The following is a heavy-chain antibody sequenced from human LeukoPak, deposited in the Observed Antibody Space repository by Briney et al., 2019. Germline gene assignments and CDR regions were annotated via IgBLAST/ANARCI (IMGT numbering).Heavy chain of an antibody. Sequence: GGSLRLSCAASGFTFSNYDMHWVRQAPGKGLEWVAVVSYDGSNKYNADSVKGRFTISRDNSKNTLYLQMNSLRAEDTAVYYCARDYGSGSYATTGAFDIWGQGTMVTVSS. CDR3: ARDYGSGSYATTGAFDI. CDR1: GFTFSNYD. D-gene: IGHD3-10*01. CDR2: VSYDGSNK. V-gene: IGHV3-30*04. J-gene: IGHJ3*02.